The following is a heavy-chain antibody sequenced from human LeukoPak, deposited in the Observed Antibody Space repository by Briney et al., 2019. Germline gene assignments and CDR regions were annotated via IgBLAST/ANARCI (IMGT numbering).Heavy chain of an antibody. D-gene: IGHD6-13*01. V-gene: IGHV4-31*03. J-gene: IGHJ4*02. CDR1: GGSISSGGYY. CDR2: IYYSGST. CDR3: ARTGRAGSSWYRGIDYFDY. Sequence: PSQTLSLTCTVSGGSISSGGYYWSWIRRHPGKGLEWIGCIYYSGSTYYNPSLKSRVTISVDTSKNQFSLKLSSVTAADTAVYYCARTGRAGSSWYRGIDYFDYWGQGTLVTVSS.